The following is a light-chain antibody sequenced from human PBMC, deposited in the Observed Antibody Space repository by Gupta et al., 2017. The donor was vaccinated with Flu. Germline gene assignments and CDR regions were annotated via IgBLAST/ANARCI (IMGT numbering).Light chain of an antibody. CDR3: QQYGSTPLT. CDR1: QSVSSSY. V-gene: IGKV3-20*01. Sequence: EIVLTQSPGTLSLSPGERATLSCRASQSVSSSYLAWYQQKPGQAPRLLIYGASSRATGIPDRFSGSGSGTDFTLTISRLEPEDFAVYYCQQYGSTPLTFGPGTXLEIK. J-gene: IGKJ2*01. CDR2: GAS.